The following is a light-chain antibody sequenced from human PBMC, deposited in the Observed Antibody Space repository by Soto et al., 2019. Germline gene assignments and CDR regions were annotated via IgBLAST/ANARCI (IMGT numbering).Light chain of an antibody. Sequence: EIVLKQSPATLSLSPGERATLSCRASQSVSSYLAWYQQKPGQAPRLLIYDASNRATGIPARFSGSGSGTYFTLTISSLEPEDFAVYYCQQRSNWPPYTFGQGTKLEIK. V-gene: IGKV3-11*01. CDR1: QSVSSY. CDR2: DAS. CDR3: QQRSNWPPYT. J-gene: IGKJ2*01.